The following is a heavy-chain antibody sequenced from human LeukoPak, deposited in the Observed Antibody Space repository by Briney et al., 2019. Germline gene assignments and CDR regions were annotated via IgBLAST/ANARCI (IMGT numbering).Heavy chain of an antibody. CDR3: ARGGPSGYYYGMDV. Sequence: GGSLRLSCAASGFTFSSYSMNWVRQAPGKGLEWVSYISSSSSTIYHADSVKGRFTISRDNAKNSLYLQMNSLRAEDTAVYYCARGGPSGYYYGMDVWGQGTTVTVSS. J-gene: IGHJ6*02. CDR1: GFTFSSYS. CDR2: ISSSSSTI. D-gene: IGHD1-26*01. V-gene: IGHV3-48*04.